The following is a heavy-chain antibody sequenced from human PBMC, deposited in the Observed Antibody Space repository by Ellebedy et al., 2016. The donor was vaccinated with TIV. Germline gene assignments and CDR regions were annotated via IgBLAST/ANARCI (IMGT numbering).Heavy chain of an antibody. J-gene: IGHJ4*02. V-gene: IGHV3-7*01. Sequence: GESLKISCAASGFTFSIYWLSWVRQAPGKGLVCVANIKQDGSEKSYVDAVKGRFTISRDNAKNSLYLQMNSLRAEDTAVYYCSRHTDYALDYWGQGALVTVSS. D-gene: IGHD4-17*01. CDR3: SRHTDYALDY. CDR1: GFTFSIYW. CDR2: IKQDGSEK.